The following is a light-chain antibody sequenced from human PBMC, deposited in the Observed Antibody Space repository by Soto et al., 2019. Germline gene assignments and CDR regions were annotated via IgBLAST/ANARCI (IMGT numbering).Light chain of an antibody. J-gene: IGKJ1*01. Sequence: EIVMTQSPATLSVSPGERATLSCRASQSVSSNLAWYQQKPGQAPRLLIYDTSTRATGIPARFSGSGSGADFTLTTSRLQFEFFAFFYCKQYFHCPGRTFAKGTKGK. V-gene: IGKV3-15*01. CDR1: QSVSSN. CDR3: KQYFHCPGRT. CDR2: DTS.